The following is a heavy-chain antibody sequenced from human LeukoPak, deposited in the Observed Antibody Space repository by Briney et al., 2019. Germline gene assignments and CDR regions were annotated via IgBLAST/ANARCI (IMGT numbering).Heavy chain of an antibody. D-gene: IGHD2-15*01. Sequence: GGSLRLSCAASGFTFRSYAMSWVRQAPGKGLEWVSSISGSGDGTYYADSVKGRFTISRDNSESTLYLQMNSLRAEDTAVYYCATGRSGGSCKPCDYWGQGTLVTVSS. CDR2: ISGSGDGT. CDR3: ATGRSGGSCKPCDY. CDR1: GFTFRSYA. J-gene: IGHJ4*02. V-gene: IGHV3-23*01.